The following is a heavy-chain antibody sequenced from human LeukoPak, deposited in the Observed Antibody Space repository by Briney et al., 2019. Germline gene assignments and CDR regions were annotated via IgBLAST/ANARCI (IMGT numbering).Heavy chain of an antibody. Sequence: PSETLSLTCTVSGGSISSYYWSWIRQPAGKGLEWIGRIYTSGSTNYNPSLKSRVTMSVDTSKNQFSLKLSSVTAADTAVYYCASTHCSSTSCYAGEYYFDYWGQGTLATVSS. CDR1: GGSISSYY. CDR2: IYTSGST. V-gene: IGHV4-4*07. CDR3: ASTHCSSTSCYAGEYYFDY. J-gene: IGHJ4*02. D-gene: IGHD2-2*01.